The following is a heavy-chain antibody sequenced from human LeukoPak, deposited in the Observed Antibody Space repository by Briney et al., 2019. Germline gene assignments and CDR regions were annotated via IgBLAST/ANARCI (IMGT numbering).Heavy chain of an antibody. D-gene: IGHD6-6*01. J-gene: IGHJ6*03. CDR2: ISSTSSYI. Sequence: GGSLRLSCAASGFTFSSYSMNWVRQAPGKGLEWVSSISSTSSYIYYADSVKGRFTISTDNAKNSLYLQMSSLRAEDTAVYYCARGSGGQQLIRGYYYMDVWGKGTTVTVSS. CDR3: ARGSGGQQLIRGYYYMDV. V-gene: IGHV3-21*01. CDR1: GFTFSSYS.